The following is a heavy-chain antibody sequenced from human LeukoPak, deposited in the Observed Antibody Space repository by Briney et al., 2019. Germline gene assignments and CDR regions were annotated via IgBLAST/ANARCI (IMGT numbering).Heavy chain of an antibody. CDR1: GFTFSDYY. CDR3: ARDKYYGSGSYLIDY. V-gene: IGHV3-11*06. J-gene: IGHJ4*02. Sequence: GGSLRLSCAASGFTFSDYYMSWIRQAPGKGLEWVSYISSSSSYTNYADSVKGRFTISRDNAKNSLYLQMNSLRAEDTAVYYCARDKYYGSGSYLIDYWGQGTLVTVSP. D-gene: IGHD3-10*01. CDR2: ISSSSSYT.